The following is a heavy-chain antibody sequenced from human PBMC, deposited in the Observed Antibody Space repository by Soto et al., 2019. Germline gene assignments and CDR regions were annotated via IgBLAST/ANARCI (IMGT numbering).Heavy chain of an antibody. V-gene: IGHV3-30-3*01. D-gene: IGHD6-19*01. CDR2: ISYDGSNK. J-gene: IGHJ5*02. CDR3: ARAGQRLVRTPFGP. CDR1: GFTFSSYA. Sequence: QVQLVESGGGVVQPGRSLRLSCAASGFTFSSYAMHWVRQAPGKGLEWVAVISYDGSNKYYADSVKGRFTISRDNSKNTLYLQMNSLRAEDTAVYYCARAGQRLVRTPFGPWGQGTLVTVSS.